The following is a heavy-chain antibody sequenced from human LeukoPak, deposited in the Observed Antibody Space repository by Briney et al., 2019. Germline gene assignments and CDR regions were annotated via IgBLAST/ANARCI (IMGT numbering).Heavy chain of an antibody. CDR2: ISAYNGNT. CDR1: GNSFTNYG. D-gene: IGHD6-13*01. Sequence: ASVEVSCKASGNSFTNYGITWVRQAPGQGLEWMGWISAYNGNTNRAQKFQGRVTMTTDTSTSTAYMELRSLRSDDTAVYYCARVGIAAGASYFDYWGQGTLVTVSS. CDR3: ARVGIAAGASYFDY. V-gene: IGHV1-18*01. J-gene: IGHJ4*02.